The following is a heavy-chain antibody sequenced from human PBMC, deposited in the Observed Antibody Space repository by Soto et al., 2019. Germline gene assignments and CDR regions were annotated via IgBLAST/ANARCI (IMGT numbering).Heavy chain of an antibody. CDR3: ARQGNGAEGFDY. J-gene: IGHJ4*02. CDR2: FYPGDSDT. CDR1: GYYFPSYW. V-gene: IGHV5-51*01. Sequence: LKISCKGSGYYFPSYWIGWVRQMPGKGLEWMGIFYPGDSDTRYSPSFQGQVTISADRSISTAYLQWSSLKPSDTAMYYCARQGNGAEGFDYWGQGTLVTVSS. D-gene: IGHD4-17*01.